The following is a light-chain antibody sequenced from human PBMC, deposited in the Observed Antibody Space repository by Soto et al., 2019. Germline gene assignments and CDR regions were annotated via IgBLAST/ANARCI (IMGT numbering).Light chain of an antibody. V-gene: IGLV2-14*01. CDR2: DVS. Sequence: QSALTQPASVFGSPGQSITISCTGTSSDVGGYNYVSWYQQHPGKAPKLMIYDVSNRPSGVSNRFSGSKSGNTASLTISGLQDEDEADYYCSSYTSSSTYVFGTGTKLTVL. J-gene: IGLJ1*01. CDR1: SSDVGGYNY. CDR3: SSYTSSSTYV.